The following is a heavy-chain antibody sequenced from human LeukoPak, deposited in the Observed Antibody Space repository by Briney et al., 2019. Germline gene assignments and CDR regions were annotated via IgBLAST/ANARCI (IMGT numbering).Heavy chain of an antibody. J-gene: IGHJ6*02. D-gene: IGHD2-2*02. CDR1: GFTFSDYY. CDR3: ARLPVGYCSSTSCYTDYYYYGMDV. V-gene: IGHV3-11*04. Sequence: GGSLRLSCAASGFTFSDYYMSWIRQAPGKGLEWVSYIGSSGATIYYADSMKGRFTISRDNAKNSLYLQMNSLRAEDTAVYYCARLPVGYCSSTSCYTDYYYYGMDVWGQGTTVTVSS. CDR2: IGSSGATI.